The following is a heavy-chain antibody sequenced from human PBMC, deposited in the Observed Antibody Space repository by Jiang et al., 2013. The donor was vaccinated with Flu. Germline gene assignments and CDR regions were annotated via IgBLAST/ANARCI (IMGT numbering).Heavy chain of an antibody. D-gene: IGHD3-22*01. J-gene: IGHJ2*01. CDR2: SIIVGSP. CDR3: ARRSLYFDSPSYSREYYNFDL. Sequence: QTLSVTCAVSGGSVASKSHDWTWLRQLPGKGPGVDLAISIIVGSPTTTRNLRGRATISSDTSKNHFSLKLTSVTAADTAVYICARRSLYFDSPSYSREYYNFDLWGPGTLVTVSS. V-gene: IGHV4-31*11. CDR1: GGSVASKSHD.